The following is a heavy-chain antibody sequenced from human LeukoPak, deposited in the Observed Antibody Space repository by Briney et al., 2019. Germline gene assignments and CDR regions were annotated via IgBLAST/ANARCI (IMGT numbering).Heavy chain of an antibody. J-gene: IGHJ4*02. D-gene: IGHD3-16*02. CDR1: GGSFSGYY. V-gene: IGHV4-34*01. CDR3: ARGGYYDYIWGSYRRTNPYDY. CDR2: INHSGST. Sequence: SETLSLTCAVYGGSFSGYYWSWIRQPPGMGLEGIGEINHSGSTNYNPSLKSRVTISVDTSKNQFSLKLSSVTAADTAVYYCARGGYYDYIWGSYRRTNPYDYWGQGTLVTVSS.